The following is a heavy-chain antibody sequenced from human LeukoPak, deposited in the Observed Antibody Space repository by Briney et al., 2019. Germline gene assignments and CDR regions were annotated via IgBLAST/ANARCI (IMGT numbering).Heavy chain of an antibody. CDR2: ISSNGGST. CDR1: GFTFSSYA. V-gene: IGHV3-64*01. Sequence: GGSLRLSCAASGFTFSSYAMHWVRQAPGKGLEYVSAISSNGGSTYYANSVKGRFTISRDNSKNTLYLQMGSLRAEDTAVYYCARGRMRSGYSYGTRADFDYWGQGTLVTVSS. J-gene: IGHJ4*02. CDR3: ARGRMRSGYSYGTRADFDY. D-gene: IGHD5-18*01.